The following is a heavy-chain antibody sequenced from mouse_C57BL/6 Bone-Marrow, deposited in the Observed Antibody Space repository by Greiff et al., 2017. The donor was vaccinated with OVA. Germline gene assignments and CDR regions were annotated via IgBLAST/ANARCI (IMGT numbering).Heavy chain of an antibody. Sequence: VQLQQSGPELVKPGASVKISCKASGYTFTDYYMNWVKQSHGKSLEWIGDINPNNGGTSYNQKFKGKATLTVVKSSSTAYMELRSLTSEDSAVYYCAIYYGSSSLFDYWGQGTTLTVSS. V-gene: IGHV1-26*01. J-gene: IGHJ2*01. D-gene: IGHD1-1*01. CDR2: INPNNGGT. CDR3: AIYYGSSSLFDY. CDR1: GYTFTDYY.